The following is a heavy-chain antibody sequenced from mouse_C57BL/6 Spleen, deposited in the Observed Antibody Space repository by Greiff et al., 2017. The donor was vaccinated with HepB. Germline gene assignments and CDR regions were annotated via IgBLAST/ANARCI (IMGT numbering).Heavy chain of an antibody. CDR1: GFSLTSYG. Sequence: QVQLKQSGPGLVAPSQSLSITCTVSGFSLTSYGVHWVRQPPGKGLEWLVVIWSDGSTTYNSALKSRLSISKDNSKSQVFLKMNSLQADDTAMYYCARHELFYDYAMDYWGQGTSVTVSS. J-gene: IGHJ4*01. D-gene: IGHD1-1*01. V-gene: IGHV2-6-1*01. CDR2: IWSDGST. CDR3: ARHELFYDYAMDY.